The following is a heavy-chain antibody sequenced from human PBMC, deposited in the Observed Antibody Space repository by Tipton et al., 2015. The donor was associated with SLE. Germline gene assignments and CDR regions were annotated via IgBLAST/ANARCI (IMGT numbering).Heavy chain of an antibody. D-gene: IGHD3-10*01. J-gene: IGHJ4*02. V-gene: IGHV4-59*01. CDR1: GGSISSYY. Sequence: TLSLTCTVSGGSISSYYWSWIRQPPGKGLEWIGYIYYSGSTNYNPSLKSRVTMTTDTSTSTAYMELRSLRSDDTAVYYCARRDYYGSGSYSDYWGQGTLVTVSS. CDR2: IYYSGST. CDR3: ARRDYYGSGSYSDY.